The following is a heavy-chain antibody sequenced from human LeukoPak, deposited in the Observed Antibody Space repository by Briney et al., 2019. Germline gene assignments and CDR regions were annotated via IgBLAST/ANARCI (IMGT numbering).Heavy chain of an antibody. Sequence: SVKVSCKASGGTFSSYAISWVRQAPGQGLEWMGGIIPIFGTANYAQKFQGRVTITTDESTSTAYMELSGLRSEDTAAYYCARGIGGYDQGLDYWGQGTLVTVSS. CDR1: GGTFSSYA. D-gene: IGHD5-12*01. V-gene: IGHV1-69*05. CDR3: ARGIGGYDQGLDY. J-gene: IGHJ4*02. CDR2: IIPIFGTA.